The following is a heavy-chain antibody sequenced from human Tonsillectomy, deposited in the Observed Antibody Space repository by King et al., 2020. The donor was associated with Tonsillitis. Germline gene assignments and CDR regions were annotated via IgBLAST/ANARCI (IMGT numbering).Heavy chain of an antibody. CDR3: ARLLEWPNWFDP. CDR1: GFTFSSYW. V-gene: IGHV3-74*01. Sequence: VQLVESGGGLVQPGGSLRLSCAASGFTFSSYWMHWVRQAPGKGLVWVSRINRDGSSTSYADSVKGRFTISRDNAKNTLYLQMNSLRAEDTAVYYCARLLEWPNWFDPWGQGTLVTVSS. D-gene: IGHD3-3*01. CDR2: INRDGSST. J-gene: IGHJ5*02.